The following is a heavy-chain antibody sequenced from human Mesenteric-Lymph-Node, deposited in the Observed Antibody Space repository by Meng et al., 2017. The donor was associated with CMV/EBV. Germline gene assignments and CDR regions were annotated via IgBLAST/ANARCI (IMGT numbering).Heavy chain of an antibody. CDR1: GYPFTNYA. D-gene: IGHD2-15*01. V-gene: IGHV1-2*02. Sequence: ASVKVSCKTSGYPFTNYAIHWVRQAPGQGLEWMGWISPSREYTYYAPKFRDRLTMARDTSISTMYMELGSLRSDDTAVYYCARDREYSGFCGGDTCYLSHFDPWGQGTLVTVSS. CDR3: ARDREYSGFCGGDTCYLSHFDP. J-gene: IGHJ5*02. CDR2: ISPSREYT.